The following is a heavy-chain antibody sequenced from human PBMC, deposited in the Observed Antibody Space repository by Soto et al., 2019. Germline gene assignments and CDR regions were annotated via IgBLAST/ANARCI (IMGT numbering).Heavy chain of an antibody. CDR1: GDSVSSNSAA. D-gene: IGHD6-13*01. Sequence: HSQTLSLTCAISGDSVSSNSAAWNWIRQSPSRGLEWLGRTYYRSKWYNDYAVSVKSRITINPDTSKNQFSLQLNSVTPEDTAVYYCARGVAAAGWGRDYYYGMDVWGQGTTVTVSS. J-gene: IGHJ6*02. CDR3: ARGVAAAGWGRDYYYGMDV. CDR2: TYYRSKWYN. V-gene: IGHV6-1*01.